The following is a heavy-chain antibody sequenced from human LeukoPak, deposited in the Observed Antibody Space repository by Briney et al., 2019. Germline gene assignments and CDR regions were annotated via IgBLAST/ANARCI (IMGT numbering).Heavy chain of an antibody. D-gene: IGHD5-12*01. CDR1: GGSISSSSYY. J-gene: IGHJ5*02. CDR2: ICYSGST. V-gene: IGHV4-39*07. Sequence: PSETLSLTCTVSGGSISSSSYYWGWIRQPPGKGLEWIGSICYSGSTYYNPSLKSRVTISVDTSKNQFSLKLSSVTAADTAVYYCARGATLTRNWFDPWGQGTLVTVSS. CDR3: ARGATLTRNWFDP.